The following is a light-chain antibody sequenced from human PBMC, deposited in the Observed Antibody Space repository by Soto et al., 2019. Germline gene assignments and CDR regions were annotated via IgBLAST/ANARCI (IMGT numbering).Light chain of an antibody. J-gene: IGLJ2*01. CDR3: QTWGTGIVV. Sequence: QPVLTQSPSASASLGASVKLTCTLSSGHSNYAIAWHQQQPEKGPRYLMKLNSDGSHRNGDGIPDRFSGSSSGAERYLTISSLQSEDEADYYCQTWGTGIVVFGGGTKLTVL. CDR1: SGHSNYA. V-gene: IGLV4-69*01. CDR2: LNSDGSH.